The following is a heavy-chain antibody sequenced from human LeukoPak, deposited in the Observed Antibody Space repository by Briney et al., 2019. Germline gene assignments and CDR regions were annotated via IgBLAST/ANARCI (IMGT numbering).Heavy chain of an antibody. D-gene: IGHD6-6*01. J-gene: IGHJ6*03. Sequence: SETLSLTCAVYGGSFSGYFWNRIRQPPGRGPEWICEINDNGKTNYSPSLKSRITISVDRSKNQFSLRLTSVTAADTAVYYCARLKEYSTSSRVGGMDVWGKGATVTVSS. CDR2: INDNGKT. CDR3: ARLKEYSTSSRVGGMDV. CDR1: GGSFSGYF. V-gene: IGHV4-34*01.